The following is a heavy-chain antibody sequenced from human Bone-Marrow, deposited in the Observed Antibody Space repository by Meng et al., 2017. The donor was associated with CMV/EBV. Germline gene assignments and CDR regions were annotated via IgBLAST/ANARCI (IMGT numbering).Heavy chain of an antibody. D-gene: IGHD1-26*01. V-gene: IGHV3-7*01. CDR1: GFTFSNYW. CDR2: IKQDGNEK. J-gene: IGHJ4*02. Sequence: GESLKISCAGSGFTFSNYWMSWVRQAPGKGLEWVANIKQDGNEKYYVDSVKGRFTISRDNAKNSLYLQMNSLRAEDTAVYYCAKSRENWGQGKLVTVSS. CDR3: AKSREN.